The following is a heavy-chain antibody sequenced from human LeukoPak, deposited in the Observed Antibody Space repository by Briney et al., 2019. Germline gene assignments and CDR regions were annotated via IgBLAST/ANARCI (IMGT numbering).Heavy chain of an antibody. CDR3: ASGVELLLWPFDY. V-gene: IGHV1-69*06. CDR2: IIPIFGTA. Sequence: ASVKVSCKASGYTFTSYGISWVRQAPGQGLEWMGGIIPIFGTANYAQKFQGRVTITADKSTSTAYMELSSLRSEDTAVYYCASGVELLLWPFDYWGQGTLVTVSS. J-gene: IGHJ4*02. CDR1: GYTFTSYG. D-gene: IGHD2-15*01.